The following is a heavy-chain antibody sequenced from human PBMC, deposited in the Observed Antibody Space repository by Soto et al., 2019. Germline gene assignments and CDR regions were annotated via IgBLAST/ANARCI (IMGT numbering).Heavy chain of an antibody. CDR3: ARDLSTTGNKYYFDY. Sequence: GGSLRLSCAASGFTVSSNYMSWVRQAPGKGLEWVSVIYSGGSTYYADSVKGRFTISRDNSKNTLYLQMNSLRAEDTAVYYCARDLSTTGNKYYFDYWGQGTLVTVSS. CDR2: IYSGGST. V-gene: IGHV3-66*01. J-gene: IGHJ4*02. CDR1: GFTVSSNY. D-gene: IGHD1-1*01.